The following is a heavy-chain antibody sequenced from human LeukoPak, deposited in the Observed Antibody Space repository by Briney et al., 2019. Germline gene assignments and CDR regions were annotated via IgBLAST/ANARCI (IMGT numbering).Heavy chain of an antibody. Sequence: SETLSLTCTVSGGSVSIYYWSWIRQPPGKGLEWLGYISNSGSSSYNPYLKSRVTISMDTSKNQFSLKLSSVTAADTAVYYCARGGGCTSFSCDFDYWGQGTLVTVSS. V-gene: IGHV4-59*02. CDR1: GGSVSIYY. CDR2: ISNSGSS. D-gene: IGHD2/OR15-2a*01. J-gene: IGHJ4*02. CDR3: ARGGGCTSFSCDFDY.